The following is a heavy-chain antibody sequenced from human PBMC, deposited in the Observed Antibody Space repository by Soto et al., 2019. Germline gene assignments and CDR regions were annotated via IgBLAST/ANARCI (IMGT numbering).Heavy chain of an antibody. J-gene: IGHJ3*02. D-gene: IGHD5-18*01. CDR3: AKAIRAYSYGWEAFDI. CDR2: ISGSGGST. Sequence: EVQVLESGGGLVQPGGSLRLSCAASGFTFSSYAMSWVRQAPGKGLEWVSAISGSGGSTYYADSVKGRFTISRDNSKNTLYLQVNSLPAEDTAVYFCAKAIRAYSYGWEAFDIWGQGTMVTVSS. CDR1: GFTFSSYA. V-gene: IGHV3-23*01.